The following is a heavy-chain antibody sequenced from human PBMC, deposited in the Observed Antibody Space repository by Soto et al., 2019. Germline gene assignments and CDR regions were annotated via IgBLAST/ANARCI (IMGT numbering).Heavy chain of an antibody. CDR1: GYTFTSYG. Sequence: ASVKVSSKASGYTFTSYGVSWVRQAPGQGLEWMGWISAYNGNTNYAQRLQGRVTMTTDTSTSTAYMELRSLRSDDTAVYYCARGRIDLAVAGHYYFDYWGQGTLVTVSS. D-gene: IGHD6-19*01. CDR3: ARGRIDLAVAGHYYFDY. J-gene: IGHJ4*02. CDR2: ISAYNGNT. V-gene: IGHV1-18*04.